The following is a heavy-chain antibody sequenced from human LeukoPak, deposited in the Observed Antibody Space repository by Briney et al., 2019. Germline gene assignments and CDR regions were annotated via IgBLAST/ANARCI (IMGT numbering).Heavy chain of an antibody. CDR1: GYTFTGYY. J-gene: IGHJ4*02. V-gene: IGHV1-2*02. CDR2: INPNSGGT. D-gene: IGHD3-16*02. CDR3: ARAPLSLEITFGGVIVDFDY. Sequence: ASVKVSCKASGYTFTGYYMHWVRQAPGQELEWMGWINPNSGGTNYAQKFQGRVTMTRDTSISTAYMELSRLRSDDTAVHYCARAPLSLEITFGGVIVDFDYWGQGTLVTVSS.